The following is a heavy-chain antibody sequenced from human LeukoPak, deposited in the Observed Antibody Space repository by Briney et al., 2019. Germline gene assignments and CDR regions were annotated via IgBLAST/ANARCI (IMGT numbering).Heavy chain of an antibody. D-gene: IGHD2-8*01. J-gene: IGHJ6*03. CDR3: ARAGYCTNGVCYTDYYYYYYMDV. Sequence: SVKVSCKASGGTFSSYAISWVRQAPGQGLELMGGIIPIFGTANYAQKFQGSVTITADESTSTAYMELSSLRSEDTAVYYCARAGYCTNGVCYTDYYYYYYMDVWGKGTTVTVSS. CDR2: IIPIFGTA. V-gene: IGHV1-69*01. CDR1: GGTFSSYA.